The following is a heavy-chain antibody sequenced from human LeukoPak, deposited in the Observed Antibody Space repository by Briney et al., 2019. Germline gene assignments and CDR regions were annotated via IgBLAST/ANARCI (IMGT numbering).Heavy chain of an antibody. CDR1: GGSISSGGYY. J-gene: IGHJ4*02. V-gene: IGHV4-31*03. D-gene: IGHD6-19*01. Sequence: PSQTLSLTCTVSGGSISSGGYYWSWIRQHPGKGLEWIGYIYYSGSTYCNPSLKSRFTISVDTSKNQFSPKLSSVTAADTAVYYCARGVAGPQLGLDYWGQGTLVTVSS. CDR3: ARGVAGPQLGLDY. CDR2: IYYSGST.